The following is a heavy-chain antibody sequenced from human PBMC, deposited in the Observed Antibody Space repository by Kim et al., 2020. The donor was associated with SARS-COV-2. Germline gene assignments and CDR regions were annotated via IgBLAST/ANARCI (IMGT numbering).Heavy chain of an antibody. D-gene: IGHD5-12*01. J-gene: IGHJ4*02. Sequence: SGKGRFTIYRDNAKTSLYLQMKGRRAEDTAVYYCARVQASGYDVIIFDYWGQGTLVTVSS. CDR3: ARVQASGYDVIIFDY. V-gene: IGHV3-48*03.